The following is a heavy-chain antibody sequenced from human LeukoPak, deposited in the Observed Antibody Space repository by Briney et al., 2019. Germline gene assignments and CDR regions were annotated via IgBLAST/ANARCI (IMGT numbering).Heavy chain of an antibody. Sequence: GGSLRLSCAASGFTLSTYSLNWVRQAPGKGLEWVSSISSSSLYIYYADSVKGRFSISRDNAKNSLFLQMNSLRAEDTAVYYCAREGDGYNSPIDYWGQGTLVTVSS. V-gene: IGHV3-21*01. CDR3: AREGDGYNSPIDY. CDR1: GFTLSTYS. J-gene: IGHJ4*02. D-gene: IGHD5-24*01. CDR2: ISSSSLYI.